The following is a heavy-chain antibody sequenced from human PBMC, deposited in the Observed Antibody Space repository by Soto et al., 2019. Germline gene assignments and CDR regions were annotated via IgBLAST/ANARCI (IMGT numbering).Heavy chain of an antibody. CDR1: EFTFSTYA. D-gene: IGHD4-4*01. Sequence: EVQVLESGGGLVQPGGSLRLSCAASEFTFSTYAMSWVRQAPGKGLEWVSGISGSGGGTYYADSVKGRFTISRDNSKNTVYLQMNSLRAEDTAVYYCAKPHRDVYSTAFFYHWGQGTLLTVSS. CDR3: AKPHRDVYSTAFFYH. V-gene: IGHV3-23*01. J-gene: IGHJ4*02. CDR2: ISGSGGGT.